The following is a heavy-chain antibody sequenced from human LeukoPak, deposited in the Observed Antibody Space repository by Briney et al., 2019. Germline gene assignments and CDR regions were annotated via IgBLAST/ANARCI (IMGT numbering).Heavy chain of an antibody. CDR3: ARVSSTRGFDF. J-gene: IGHJ4*02. CDR2: MKGDGRDY. CDR1: GFTFSTYW. Sequence: PGGSLRLSCAASGFTFSTYWMTWVRQAPGKGLEWVASMKGDGRDYFHVDSVKGRFTISRDNAKNSLSLQMNSLRAEDTAVYFCARVSSTRGFDFWGQGTLVTVSP. V-gene: IGHV3-7*01.